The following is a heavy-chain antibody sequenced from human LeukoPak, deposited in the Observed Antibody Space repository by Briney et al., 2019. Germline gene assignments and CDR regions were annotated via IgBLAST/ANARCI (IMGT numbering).Heavy chain of an antibody. CDR1: GGSLSGYY. CDR3: ARVGDYGYYYYYYMDV. J-gene: IGHJ6*03. V-gene: IGHV4-34*01. CDR2: INHSGST. Sequence: SETLSLTCAVYGGSLSGYYWSWIRQPPGKGLEWIGEINHSGSTNYNPSLKSRVTISVDTSKNQFSLKLSSVTAADTAVYYCARVGDYGYYYYYYMDVWGKGTTVTVSS. D-gene: IGHD4-17*01.